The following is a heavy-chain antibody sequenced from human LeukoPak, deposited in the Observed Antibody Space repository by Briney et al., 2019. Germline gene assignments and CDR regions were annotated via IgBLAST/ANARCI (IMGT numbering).Heavy chain of an antibody. J-gene: IGHJ6*03. CDR3: ARSREEYYYDSSGYPHYYMDV. D-gene: IGHD3-22*01. Sequence: ASVKVSCKASGYAITSYYMHWVRQAPGQGLEWMGTIPPNGDIIIYAQNFQGRVTITTDESTSTAYMELSSLRSEDTAVYYCARSREEYYYDSSGYPHYYMDVWGKGTTVTVSS. V-gene: IGHV1-46*01. CDR1: GYAITSYY. CDR2: IPPNGDII.